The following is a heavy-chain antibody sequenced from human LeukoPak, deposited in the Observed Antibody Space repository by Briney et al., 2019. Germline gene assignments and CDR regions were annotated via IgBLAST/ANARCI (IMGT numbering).Heavy chain of an antibody. CDR2: IYYSGST. Sequence: SETLSLTCTVSGGSISSYYWSWIRQPPGKGLEWIGYIYYSGSTNYNPSLKSRVTISVDTSKNQFSLKLSSMTAADTAVYYCARVGDGYNYYFDYWGQGTLVTVSS. J-gene: IGHJ4*02. V-gene: IGHV4-59*01. CDR1: GGSISSYY. CDR3: ARVGDGYNYYFDY. D-gene: IGHD5-24*01.